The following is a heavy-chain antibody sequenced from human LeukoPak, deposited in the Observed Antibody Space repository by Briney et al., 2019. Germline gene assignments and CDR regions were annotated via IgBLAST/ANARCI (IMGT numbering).Heavy chain of an antibody. CDR1: GGSISSSSYY. Sequence: SETLSLTCTVSGGSISSSSYYWGWIRQPPGKGLEWIGEINHSGSTNYNPSLKSRVTISVDTSKNQFSLKLSSVTAADTAVYYCASQGYDSSGYLRYWGQGTLVTVSS. CDR2: INHSGST. CDR3: ASQGYDSSGYLRY. J-gene: IGHJ4*02. D-gene: IGHD3-22*01. V-gene: IGHV4-39*07.